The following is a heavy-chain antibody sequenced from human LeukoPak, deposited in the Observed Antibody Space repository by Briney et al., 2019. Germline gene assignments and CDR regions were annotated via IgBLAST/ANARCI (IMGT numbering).Heavy chain of an antibody. Sequence: GGSLRLSCAASGFTFSSYSMNWVRQAPGKGLEWVSSISSSSSYIYYADSVKGRFTISRDNAKNSLYLQTNSLRAEDTAVYYCARDDSVVAFDYWGQGTLVTVSS. J-gene: IGHJ4*02. D-gene: IGHD3-22*01. CDR3: ARDDSVVAFDY. CDR1: GFTFSSYS. CDR2: ISSSSSYI. V-gene: IGHV3-21*01.